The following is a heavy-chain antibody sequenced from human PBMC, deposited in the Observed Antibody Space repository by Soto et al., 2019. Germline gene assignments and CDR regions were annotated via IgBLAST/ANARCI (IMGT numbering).Heavy chain of an antibody. V-gene: IGHV3-23*01. Sequence: GGSLRLSCAASGFTFSNYAMSWVRQAPGKGVELVWAISGSGDSTYYEDSVKGRSTISRATSKNTLYLQMNSLRSEDTAVYYCAKAPRNNWNGRKWFDXWGQGTLVTVSX. CDR3: AKAPRNNWNGRKWFDX. CDR1: GFTFSNYA. J-gene: IGHJ5*02. D-gene: IGHD1-20*01. CDR2: ISGSGDST.